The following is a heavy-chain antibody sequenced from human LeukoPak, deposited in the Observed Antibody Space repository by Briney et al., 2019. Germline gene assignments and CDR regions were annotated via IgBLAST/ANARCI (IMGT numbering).Heavy chain of an antibody. CDR1: GGSFSGYY. V-gene: IGHV4-34*01. J-gene: IGHJ5*02. CDR3: ARGGRGYSYGTNWFDP. CDR2: INHSGST. D-gene: IGHD5-18*01. Sequence: KPSETLSLTCAVYGGSFSGYYWSWIRQPPGKGLERIGEINHSGSTNYNPSLKSRVTISVDTSKNQFSLKLSSVTAADTAVYYCARGGRGYSYGTNWFDPWGQGTLVTVSS.